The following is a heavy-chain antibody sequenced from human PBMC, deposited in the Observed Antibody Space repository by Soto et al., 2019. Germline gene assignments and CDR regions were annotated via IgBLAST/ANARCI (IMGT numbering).Heavy chain of an antibody. V-gene: IGHV4-31*03. D-gene: IGHD6-6*01. CDR1: GGSISSGGYY. Sequence: QVQLQESGPGLVKPSQTLSLTCTVSGGSISSGGYYWSWIRQHPVKGLEWIGYIYYSWSTYYNPSLKSRVTISVDTSKNQFSLKLSSVTAADTAVYYCARATKAYSSSSVWFDPWGQGTLVTVSS. J-gene: IGHJ5*02. CDR3: ARATKAYSSSSVWFDP. CDR2: IYYSWST.